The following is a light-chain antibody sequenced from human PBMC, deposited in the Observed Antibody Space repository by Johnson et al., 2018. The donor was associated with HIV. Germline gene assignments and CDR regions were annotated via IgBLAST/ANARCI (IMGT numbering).Light chain of an antibody. CDR1: TSNIGNNY. CDR2: DND. J-gene: IGLJ1*01. Sequence: QSVLTQPPSVSAAPGQKVTISCSGSTSNIGNNYISWYQHLPGTAPKLLIYDNDKRPSGIPDRFSGSKSGTSATLGITGLQTGDEADYYCGTWDSSLSAFVFGTWTEVTVL. CDR3: GTWDSSLSAFV. V-gene: IGLV1-51*01.